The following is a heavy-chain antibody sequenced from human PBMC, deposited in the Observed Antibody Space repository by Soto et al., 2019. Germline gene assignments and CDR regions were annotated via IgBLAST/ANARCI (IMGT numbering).Heavy chain of an antibody. Sequence: SETLSLTCTVSGGSISSGGYYWSWIRQHPGKGLEWIGYIYYSGSTYYNPSLKSRVTISVDTSKNQFSLKLSSVTAADTAVYYCARVGVSSGWYRSYFDYWGQGTPVTVSS. CDR2: IYYSGST. CDR1: GGSISSGGYY. J-gene: IGHJ4*02. CDR3: ARVGVSSGWYRSYFDY. D-gene: IGHD6-19*01. V-gene: IGHV4-31*03.